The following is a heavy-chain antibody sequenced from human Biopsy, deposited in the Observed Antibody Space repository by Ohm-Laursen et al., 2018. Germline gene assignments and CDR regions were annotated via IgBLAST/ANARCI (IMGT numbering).Heavy chain of an antibody. V-gene: IGHV3-33*06. CDR3: AKNQAHNEGVTDHFDS. Sequence: SLRLSCAASGFSFSSYGMHWVRQAPGKGLEWVAVLWYDGTNKYYADSVKGRFTISRDNSKNTLYLQMNSLRAEDTAIYYCAKNQAHNEGVTDHFDSWGQGTLVTVSS. CDR2: LWYDGTNK. D-gene: IGHD3-10*01. J-gene: IGHJ4*02. CDR1: GFSFSSYG.